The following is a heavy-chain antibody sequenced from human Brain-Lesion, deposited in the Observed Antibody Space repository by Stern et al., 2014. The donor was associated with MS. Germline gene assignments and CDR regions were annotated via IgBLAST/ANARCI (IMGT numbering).Heavy chain of an antibody. CDR1: GGTFTTHP. Sequence: VKIVESGAEVKKPGSSVKVSCKASGGTFTTHPITWGRQAPGKGLEWMGGIIPFLKTTNYAQNFQGRTTITADKSTGTTYMEISSLRSDDTAVYYCASSVVASGHWGQGTLVIVS. D-gene: IGHD2-21*01. CDR2: IIPFLKTT. CDR3: ASSVVASGH. V-gene: IGHV1-69*06. J-gene: IGHJ4*02.